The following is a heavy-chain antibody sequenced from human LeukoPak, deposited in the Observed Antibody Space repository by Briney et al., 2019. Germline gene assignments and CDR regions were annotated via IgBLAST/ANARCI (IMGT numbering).Heavy chain of an antibody. Sequence: SVKVSCKASGYTFTNYGISWVRQAPGQGLEWMGWISIYNGNTDYAQKLRGRVTMTTDTSTSTAYMELRSLRSDDTAVYYCARITYDFWSGYYMPDDPWGRGTLVTVSS. CDR1: GYTFTNYG. CDR3: ARITYDFWSGYYMPDDP. CDR2: ISIYNGNT. V-gene: IGHV1-18*01. J-gene: IGHJ5*02. D-gene: IGHD3-3*01.